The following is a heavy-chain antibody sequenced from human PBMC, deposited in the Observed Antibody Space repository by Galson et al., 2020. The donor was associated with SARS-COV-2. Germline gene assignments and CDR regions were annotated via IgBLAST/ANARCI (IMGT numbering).Heavy chain of an antibody. CDR3: ARISEYCSGGRCYFDY. J-gene: IGHJ4*02. D-gene: IGHD2-15*01. Sequence: SGPTLVKPTQTLTLTCTFSGFSLRTSQMRVSWIRQPPGKALEWLARIDWDDDNFYTPSLKTRLTITKDTSKNQVVLTMTNMDPVDTATYYCARISEYCSGGRCYFDYWGQGTLVTVSS. CDR2: IDWDDDN. CDR1: GFSLRTSQMR. V-gene: IGHV2-70*04.